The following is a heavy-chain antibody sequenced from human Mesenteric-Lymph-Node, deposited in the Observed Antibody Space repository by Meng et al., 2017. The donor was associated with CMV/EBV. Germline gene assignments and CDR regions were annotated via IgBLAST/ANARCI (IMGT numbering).Heavy chain of an antibody. Sequence: GESLKISCAASGFTFSSYAMSWVRQAPGKGLEWVSVIYSGGSSTYYADSVKGRFTISRDNSKNTLYLQMNSLRAEDTAVYYCAREGGTYYYYYGMDIWGQGTTVTVSS. J-gene: IGHJ6*02. D-gene: IGHD1-26*01. V-gene: IGHV3-23*03. CDR3: AREGGTYYYYYGMDI. CDR2: IYSGGSST. CDR1: GFTFSSYA.